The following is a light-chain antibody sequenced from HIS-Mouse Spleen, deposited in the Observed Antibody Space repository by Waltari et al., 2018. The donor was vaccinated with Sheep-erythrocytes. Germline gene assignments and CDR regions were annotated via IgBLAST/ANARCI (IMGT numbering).Light chain of an antibody. CDR1: NIGSKS. Sequence: SYVLTQPPSVSVAPGQTARITCGGNNIGSKSVHGYQQKPGQAPVLVVYDDSDRPSGIPGRFSGSNSGNTATLTISRVEAGDEADYYCQVWDSSSDHAVFGGGTQLTAL. CDR2: DDS. CDR3: QVWDSSSDHAV. J-gene: IGLJ7*02. V-gene: IGLV3-21*02.